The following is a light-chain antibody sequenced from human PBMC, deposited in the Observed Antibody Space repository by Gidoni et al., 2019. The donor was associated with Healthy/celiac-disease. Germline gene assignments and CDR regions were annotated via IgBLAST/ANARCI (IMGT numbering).Light chain of an antibody. Sequence: EIVMTQSPATLPVSPGERATLSCRASQSVSSNLAWYQQKPGQAPRLLIYGASTRATGIPARFSGSGSGTEFTLTISSLQTEDFAVYYCQQYNNWPSSLTFGGGTKVEIK. CDR1: QSVSSN. V-gene: IGKV3-15*01. CDR2: GAS. CDR3: QQYNNWPSSLT. J-gene: IGKJ4*01.